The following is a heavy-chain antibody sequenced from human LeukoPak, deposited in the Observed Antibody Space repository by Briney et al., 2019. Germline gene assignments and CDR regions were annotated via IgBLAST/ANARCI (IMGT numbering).Heavy chain of an antibody. CDR3: AKDRGGEYSYGFDY. Sequence: GGSLRLSCAASGFTFSSYGMHWVRQAPGKGLEWVAFIRYDGSNKYYADSVKGRFTISRDNSKNTLYLQMNSLSAEDTAVYYCAKDRGGEYSYGFDYWGQGTLVTVSS. J-gene: IGHJ4*02. V-gene: IGHV3-30*02. CDR1: GFTFSSYG. D-gene: IGHD5-18*01. CDR2: IRYDGSNK.